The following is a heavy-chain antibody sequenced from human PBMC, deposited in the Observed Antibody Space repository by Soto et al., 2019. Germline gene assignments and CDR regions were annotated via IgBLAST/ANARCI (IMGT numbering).Heavy chain of an antibody. CDR1: GYTFTSYG. CDR3: ARDLPTMDV. J-gene: IGHJ6*02. CDR2: IRAYNGNT. Sequence: QVQLVQSGAEVKKPGASVKVSCKASGYTFTSYGISWVRQAPGQGLEWMGWIRAYNGNTNYAQKLQGRVTMTTDTYTSPDYMDLRSLRSADTAVYYCARDLPTMDVWGQGTTVKVSS. V-gene: IGHV1-18*01.